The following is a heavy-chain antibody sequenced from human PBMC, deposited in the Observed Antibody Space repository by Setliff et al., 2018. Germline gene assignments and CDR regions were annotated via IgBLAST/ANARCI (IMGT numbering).Heavy chain of an antibody. CDR1: GGSLSNYY. J-gene: IGHJ3*02. D-gene: IGHD2-2*01. CDR2: INHSGIT. CDR3: ARGRMRGSCSGPSCTYDPFDI. Sequence: KPSETLSLTCAVYGGSLSNYYWSWVRQPPGKGPEWIVEINHSGITNYNPSLKGRVTISVDTSKNQFSLILRSVTAADTAVYYCARGRMRGSCSGPSCTYDPFDIWGQGTPVTVSS. V-gene: IGHV4-34*01.